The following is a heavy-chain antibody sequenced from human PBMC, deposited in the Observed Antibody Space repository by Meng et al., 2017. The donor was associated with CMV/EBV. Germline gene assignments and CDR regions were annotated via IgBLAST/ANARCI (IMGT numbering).Heavy chain of an antibody. J-gene: IGHJ5*02. CDR3: ARRSVYGWFDR. D-gene: IGHD1-14*01. CDR1: GGSINSNNYY. V-gene: IGHV4-39*01. CDR2: ISYSGST. Sequence: SETLSLTCTVSGGSINSNNYYWGWIRQPPGKGLEWIGSISYSGSTYYNPSLKSRVTISVDTSKNQFSLKLSSVTAADTAVHFCARRSVYGWFDRWGQGTQVTVSS.